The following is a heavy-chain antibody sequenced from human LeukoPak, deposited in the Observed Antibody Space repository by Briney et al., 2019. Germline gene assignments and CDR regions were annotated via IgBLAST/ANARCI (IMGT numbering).Heavy chain of an antibody. CDR3: VRTLPAAKVFDY. CDR2: IYHSGST. CDR1: SVSMSSAGTS. Sequence: PSETLSLTCAVSSVSMSSAGTSWSWIRQPPGRGLEWIGYIYHSGSTYYNPSLKSRVTISVDRSKNQFSLKLSSVAAADTAVYYCVRTLPAAKVFDYWGQGTLVTVSS. J-gene: IGHJ4*02. D-gene: IGHD2-2*01. V-gene: IGHV4-30-2*01.